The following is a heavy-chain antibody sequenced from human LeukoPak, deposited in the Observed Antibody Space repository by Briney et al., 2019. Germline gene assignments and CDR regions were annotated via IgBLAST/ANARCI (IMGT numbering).Heavy chain of an antibody. CDR3: ATRDYYDSRGYYYYYFDY. CDR2: ISGSGGST. V-gene: IGHV3-23*01. CDR1: GFTFNNYA. J-gene: IGHJ4*02. D-gene: IGHD3-22*01. Sequence: HPGGSLRLSCAASGFTFNNYAMSWVRQAPGKGLEWVSGISGSGGSTYYADSVKGRFTISRDNSKNTVYLQMNSLRAEDTAVYYCATRDYYDSRGYYYYYFDYWGQGTLVTVPS.